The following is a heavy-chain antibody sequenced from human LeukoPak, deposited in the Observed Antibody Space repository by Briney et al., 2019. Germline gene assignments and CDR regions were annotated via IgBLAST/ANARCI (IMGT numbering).Heavy chain of an antibody. D-gene: IGHD3-9*01. J-gene: IGHJ4*02. CDR2: ISGSGGST. CDR1: GFIFKNYG. Sequence: GGSLRLSCAASGFIFKNYGMSWVRQAPGKGLEWVSTISGSGGSTDYADSVKGRFTISRDNSKNTLYLQMNSLRAEDTAVYYCAKDQYYDILTGYLYPPGGLGYDYWGQGTLVTVSS. CDR3: AKDQYYDILTGYLYPPGGLGYDY. V-gene: IGHV3-23*01.